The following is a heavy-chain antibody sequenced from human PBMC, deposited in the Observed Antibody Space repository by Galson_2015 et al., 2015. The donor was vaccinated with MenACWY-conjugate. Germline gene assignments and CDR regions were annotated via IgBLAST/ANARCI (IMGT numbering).Heavy chain of an antibody. V-gene: IGHV4-39*07. CDR1: DASLHSTTFY. D-gene: IGHD3-10*01. CDR3: ARDVRAGYGELWDV. Sequence: ETLSLTCTVSDASLHSTTFYWGWIRQPPGKGLEWIGSINYSGSTYYKPSLKSRVAISLDTPKKQFSLNLYSVTAADTAIYYCARDVRAGYGELWDVWGQGTTVTVSS. J-gene: IGHJ6*02. CDR2: INYSGST.